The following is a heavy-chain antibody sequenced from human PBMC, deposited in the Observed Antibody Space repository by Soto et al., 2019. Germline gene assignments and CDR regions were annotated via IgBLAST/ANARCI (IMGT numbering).Heavy chain of an antibody. CDR1: GYTFTDYH. J-gene: IGHJ5*02. CDR3: ASDREGFALVTPAP. D-gene: IGHD3-3*01. Sequence: QVQLVQSGAEVKKSGASVKVSCKASGYTFTDYHMHWVRQAPGQGLEWMGWITPDSGDTKYAQKFQGRVTTTRDTSISTVYMELTSLTSGDTTVYFCASDREGFALVTPAPWGQGPLVSVS. V-gene: IGHV1-2*02. CDR2: ITPDSGDT.